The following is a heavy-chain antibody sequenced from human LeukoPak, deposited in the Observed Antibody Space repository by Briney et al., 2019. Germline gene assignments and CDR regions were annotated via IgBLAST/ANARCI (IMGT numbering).Heavy chain of an antibody. V-gene: IGHV3-11*01. Sequence: PGGSLRLSCAASGFTFSVYYMRWFRQAPGKGLEWVSYISSNGSTIYYADSVKGRFTISRDNAKNSLYMQMNSLRAEDTAVYYCAKGARRDVFLSPNSCKYGWGKRTTVTVST. D-gene: IGHD5-24*01. J-gene: IGHJ6*04. CDR2: ISSNGSTI. CDR3: AKGARRDVFLSPNSCKYG. CDR1: GFTFSVYY.